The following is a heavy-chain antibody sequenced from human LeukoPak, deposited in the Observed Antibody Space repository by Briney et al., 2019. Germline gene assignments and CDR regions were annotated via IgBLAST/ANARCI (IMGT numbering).Heavy chain of an antibody. V-gene: IGHV4-39*07. CDR1: GGSISSSSYY. Sequence: PSETLSLTCTVSGGSISSSSYYWGWIRQPPWKGLEWIGSIYYSGSTYYNPSLKSRVTISVDTSKSQFSLKLSSVTAADTAVYYCARGGGVAAAGLYYYYYMDVWGKGTTVTISS. CDR3: ARGGGVAAAGLYYYYYMDV. D-gene: IGHD6-13*01. CDR2: IYYSGST. J-gene: IGHJ6*03.